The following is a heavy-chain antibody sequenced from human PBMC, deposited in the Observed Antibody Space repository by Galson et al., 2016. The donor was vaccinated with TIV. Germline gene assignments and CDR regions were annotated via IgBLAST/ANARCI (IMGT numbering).Heavy chain of an antibody. J-gene: IGHJ6*03. D-gene: IGHD1-1*01. CDR3: AKDYMWKENYYYMEV. V-gene: IGHV3-43*01. CDR1: GFSFHHYT. CDR2: ISWDGDNT. Sequence: SLRLSCATSGFSFHHYTMHWVRQAPGKGLQWVALISWDGDNTYYADSVKGRFTISRDNSKSSLYLQMNSLRTEDTALYFCAKDYMWKENYYYMEVWGRGTTVIVS.